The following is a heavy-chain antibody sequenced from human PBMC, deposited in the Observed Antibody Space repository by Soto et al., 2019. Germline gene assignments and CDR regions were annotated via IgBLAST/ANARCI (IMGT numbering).Heavy chain of an antibody. CDR1: GFTFSSYA. CDR3: AHTRDGYTCYFDY. CDR2: ISGSGGST. Sequence: PGGSLRLSCAASGFTFSSYAMSWVRQAPGKGLEWVSAISGSGGSTYYADSVKGRFTISRDNSKNTLYLQMNSLRAEDTAVYYCAHTRDGYTCYFDYWGQGTLVTVSS. V-gene: IGHV3-23*01. D-gene: IGHD5-12*01. J-gene: IGHJ4*02.